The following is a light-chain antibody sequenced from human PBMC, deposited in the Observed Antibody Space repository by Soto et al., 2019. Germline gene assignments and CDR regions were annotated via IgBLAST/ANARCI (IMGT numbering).Light chain of an antibody. Sequence: QSVLTQPPSVSGAPGRSVTISCTGTSSNIGAGFDVHWYQHLPGTAPKLLIYVNNNRPSGVPDRSSGSKSGTSASLAITGLQAEDEADYYCQSYDTRLSGFVFGTGTKVTVL. CDR2: VNN. V-gene: IGLV1-40*01. CDR1: SSNIGAGFD. CDR3: QSYDTRLSGFV. J-gene: IGLJ1*01.